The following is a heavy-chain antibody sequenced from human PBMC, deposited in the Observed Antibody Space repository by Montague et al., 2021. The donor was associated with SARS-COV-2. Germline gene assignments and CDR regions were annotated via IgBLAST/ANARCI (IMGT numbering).Heavy chain of an antibody. J-gene: IGHJ4*02. D-gene: IGHD5-12*01. CDR2: IYYSGST. Sequence: SETLSLTCTVSGGSISSYYWSWIRQPPGKGLEWIGYIYYSGSTNYNPSLKSRVTISVDTSKNQFSLKLSSVTAADTAVYYCARGGEYSGYDHDYWGQGTLVTVSS. CDR1: GGSISSYY. V-gene: IGHV4-59*01. CDR3: ARGGEYSGYDHDY.